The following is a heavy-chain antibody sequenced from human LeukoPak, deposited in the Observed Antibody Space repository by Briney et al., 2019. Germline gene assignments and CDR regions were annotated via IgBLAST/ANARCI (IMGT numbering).Heavy chain of an antibody. CDR2: IYSGGST. V-gene: IGHV3-53*01. D-gene: IGHD3-10*01. CDR3: ARDPSYYYGSGTLEDDY. J-gene: IGHJ4*02. Sequence: GGSLRLSCAASGFTVSSNYKSWVRQAPGKGLEWVSVIYSGGSTYYADSVKGRFTISRDNSKNTLYLQMNSLRAEDTAVYYCARDPSYYYGSGTLEDDYWGQGTLVTVSS. CDR1: GFTVSSNY.